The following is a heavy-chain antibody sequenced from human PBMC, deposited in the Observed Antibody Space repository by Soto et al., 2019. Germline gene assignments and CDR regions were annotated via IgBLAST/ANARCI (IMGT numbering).Heavy chain of an antibody. V-gene: IGHV3-23*01. J-gene: IGHJ4*02. Sequence: EVQLLESGGGLVQPGGSLRLSCAASGFTFSSYAMSWVRQAPGKGLEWVSAISGSGGSTYYADSVKGRFTISRDNSKNPLYLQMNSLRAEDTAVYYCAKDKCGVATIRTPLSVFDYWGQGTLVTGSS. CDR2: ISGSGGST. D-gene: IGHD5-12*01. CDR1: GFTFSSYA. CDR3: AKDKCGVATIRTPLSVFDY.